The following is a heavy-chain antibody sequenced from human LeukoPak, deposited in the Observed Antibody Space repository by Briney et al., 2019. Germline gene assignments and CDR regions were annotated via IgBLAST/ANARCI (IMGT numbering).Heavy chain of an antibody. D-gene: IGHD6-13*01. J-gene: IGHJ6*02. CDR3: ARSYSSSDHYYYYGMDV. CDR2: INYIRTT. CDR1: GGSISSYY. Sequence: KASETLSLTCTVSGGSISSYYWNWIRQPPGKGLEWIGYINYIRTTDYNPSLKSRVIISLDTSKNRFSLKLSSVTAADTAMYYCARSYSSSDHYYYYGMDVWGQGTTVTVSS. V-gene: IGHV4-59*08.